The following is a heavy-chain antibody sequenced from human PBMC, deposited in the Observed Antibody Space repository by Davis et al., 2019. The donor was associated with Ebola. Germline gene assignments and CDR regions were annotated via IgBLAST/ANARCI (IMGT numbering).Heavy chain of an antibody. J-gene: IGHJ6*03. CDR3: ARSPYNWNYYYYYYYYMDV. CDR1: GGSISSYY. CDR2: IYYSGST. Sequence: PSETLSLTCTVSGGSISSYYWSWIRQPPGKGLEWIGYIYYSGSTNYNPSLKSRVTISVDTSKNQFSLKLSSVTAADTAVYYCARSPYNWNYYYYYYYYMDVWGKGTTVTVSS. V-gene: IGHV4-59*08. D-gene: IGHD1-1*01.